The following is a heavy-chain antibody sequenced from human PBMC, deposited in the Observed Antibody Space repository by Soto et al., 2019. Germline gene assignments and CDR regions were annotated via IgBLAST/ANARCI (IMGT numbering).Heavy chain of an antibody. CDR1: GDSISEYY. CDR3: ARGWFWSGSFNWFDP. Sequence: ATPSETLSLTCTVSGDSISEYYWSWIPPPPGKGLEWIGYIYYSESPSYSESTSYNPSLKSRVTISVDTANNQFSLRLTSVTAADTAVYYCARGWFWSGSFNWFDPWGQGTLVTVPS. V-gene: IGHV4-59*01. J-gene: IGHJ5*02. CDR2: IYYSESPSYSEST. D-gene: IGHD3-3*01.